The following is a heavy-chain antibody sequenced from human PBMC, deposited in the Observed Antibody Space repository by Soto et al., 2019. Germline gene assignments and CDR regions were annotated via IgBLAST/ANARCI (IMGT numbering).Heavy chain of an antibody. Sequence: EVQLLESGGGLVQPGGSLRLSCAASGFTFGSYALSWVRQAPGKGLEWVSAISPGGNTYYADSVKGRFTISRDNSKNTVYLQMNSLRVEDTAVYYCAKCVTFCYFDDWGQGTLVTVSS. CDR1: GFTFGSYA. V-gene: IGHV3-23*01. CDR3: AKCVTFCYFDD. J-gene: IGHJ4*02. CDR2: ISPGGNT. D-gene: IGHD4-4*01.